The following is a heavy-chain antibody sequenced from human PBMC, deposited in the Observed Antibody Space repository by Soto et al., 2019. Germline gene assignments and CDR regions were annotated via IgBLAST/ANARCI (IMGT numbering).Heavy chain of an antibody. CDR3: ARTVASAGPDAFDI. Sequence: QVQLVESGGGVVQPGTSLIISCVGSGFTFSTYAMHWVRQAPGKGLQWGSVITSDGSKKYSADSVKGRFIISRDNYKNTLYLQMNTLRTEDTAVYYCARTVASAGPDAFDIWGQGTVLTVSS. CDR1: GFTFSTYA. CDR2: ITSDGSKK. J-gene: IGHJ3*02. V-gene: IGHV3-30-3*01. D-gene: IGHD6-13*01.